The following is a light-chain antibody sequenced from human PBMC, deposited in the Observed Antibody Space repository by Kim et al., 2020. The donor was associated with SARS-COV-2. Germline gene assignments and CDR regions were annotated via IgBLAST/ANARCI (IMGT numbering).Light chain of an antibody. CDR1: QSVSSSY. V-gene: IGKV3-20*01. Sequence: PGESATLSCRASQSVSSSYLAWYQQKPGQAPRLLIYGASSRATGIPDRFSGSGSRTDFTLTISRLEPEDFAVYYCQQYGSSPPRTFGQGTKVDIK. CDR2: GAS. CDR3: QQYGSSPPRT. J-gene: IGKJ1*01.